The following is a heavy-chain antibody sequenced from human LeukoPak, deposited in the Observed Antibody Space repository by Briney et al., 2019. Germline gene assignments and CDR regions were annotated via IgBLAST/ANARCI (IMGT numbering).Heavy chain of an antibody. V-gene: IGHV5-51*01. Sequence: GESLQISCQGSGYSFTSYWIGWVRPMPGKGLEWMGIIDPSDSDIRCTPSFQGQVTISADKSLSTAYLQWNGLKASDTAIYYCARQTAMGRSGDYWGQGTLVTVSS. J-gene: IGHJ4*02. CDR3: ARQTAMGRSGDY. CDR2: IDPSDSDI. D-gene: IGHD7-27*01. CDR1: GYSFTSYW.